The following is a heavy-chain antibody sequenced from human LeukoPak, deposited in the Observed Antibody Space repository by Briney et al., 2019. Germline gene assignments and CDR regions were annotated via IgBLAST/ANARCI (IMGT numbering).Heavy chain of an antibody. D-gene: IGHD3-9*01. CDR1: GFTFSSYS. CDR2: ISSSSSTI. Sequence: GGSLRLSCAASGFTFSSYSMNWVRQAPGKGLEWVSYISSSSSTIYYADSVKGRFTISRDNAKNSLYLQMNSLRAEDTAVYYCAREHYDILTGYVYYFDYWGQGTLVTASS. J-gene: IGHJ4*02. V-gene: IGHV3-48*01. CDR3: AREHYDILTGYVYYFDY.